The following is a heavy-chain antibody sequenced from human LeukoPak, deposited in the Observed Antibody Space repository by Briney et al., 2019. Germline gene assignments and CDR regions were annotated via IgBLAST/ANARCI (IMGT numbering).Heavy chain of an antibody. CDR2: IYHSGST. CDR1: GGSISSGGYY. V-gene: IGHV4-30-2*01. CDR3: ARLSGNFWYFDY. J-gene: IGHJ4*02. D-gene: IGHD5-12*01. Sequence: SQTLSLTCTVSGGSISSGGYYWSWIRQPPGKGLEWIGYIYHSGSTYYNPSLKSRVTISVDRSKNQFSQKLSSVTAADTAVYYCARLSGNFWYFDYWGQGTLVTVSS.